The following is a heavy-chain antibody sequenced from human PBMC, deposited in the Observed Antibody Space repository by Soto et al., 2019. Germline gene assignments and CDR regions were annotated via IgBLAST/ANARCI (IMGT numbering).Heavy chain of an antibody. V-gene: IGHV3-33*01. CDR3: ARVHPPRQWLGHFDY. CDR2: IWYDGSNK. J-gene: IGHJ4*02. Sequence: QVQLVESGGGVVQPGRSLRLSCAASGFTFSSYGMHWVRQAPGKGLEWVAVIWYDGSNKYYADSVKGRFTISRDNSKNAVYLQMNSLRAEDTAVYYGARVHPPRQWLGHFDYWGQGTLVTVSS. D-gene: IGHD6-19*01. CDR1: GFTFSSYG.